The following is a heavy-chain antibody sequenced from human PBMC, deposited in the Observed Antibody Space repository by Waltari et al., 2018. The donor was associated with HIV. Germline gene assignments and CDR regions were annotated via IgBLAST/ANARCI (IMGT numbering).Heavy chain of an antibody. Sequence: QVQLVQSGAEVKKPGASVKVSCKASGYTFTSYAMHWVRQAPGQRLEWMGWINAGNGNTKYSQKFQGRVTITRDTSASTAYMELSSLRSEDTAVYYCARVRDPVHDSSDRGYFQHWGQGTLVTVSS. J-gene: IGHJ1*01. CDR3: ARVRDPVHDSSDRGYFQH. CDR1: GYTFTSYA. D-gene: IGHD3-22*01. V-gene: IGHV1-3*01. CDR2: INAGNGNT.